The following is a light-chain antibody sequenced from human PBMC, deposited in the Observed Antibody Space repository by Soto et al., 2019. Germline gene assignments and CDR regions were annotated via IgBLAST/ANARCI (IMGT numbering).Light chain of an antibody. J-gene: IGLJ1*01. CDR2: LNSDGSH. Sequence: QSVLTQSPSASASLGASVKLTCTLSSGHSSYAIAWHRQQPEKGPRYLMKLNSDGSHSKGDGIPDRFSGSSSGAERYLTISSLQSEDEADYYCQTWGTDIQVFGTGTKLTVL. CDR3: QTWGTDIQV. V-gene: IGLV4-69*01. CDR1: SGHSSYA.